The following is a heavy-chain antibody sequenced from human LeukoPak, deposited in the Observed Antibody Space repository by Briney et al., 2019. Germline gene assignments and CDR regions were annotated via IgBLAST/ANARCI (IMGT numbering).Heavy chain of an antibody. J-gene: IGHJ4*02. D-gene: IGHD2-2*01. CDR1: AYSFINYW. V-gene: IGHV5-51*01. CDR3: ARHGGDCSSTICSYPIGY. Sequence: GESLKISCKGSAYSFINYWIGWVRQMPGKGLEWMGIIYPGDSDTRYSPSFQGQVTISADKSISTAYLQWSRLKASDTAMYYCARHGGDCSSTICSYPIGYRGQGTLVTVSS. CDR2: IYPGDSDT.